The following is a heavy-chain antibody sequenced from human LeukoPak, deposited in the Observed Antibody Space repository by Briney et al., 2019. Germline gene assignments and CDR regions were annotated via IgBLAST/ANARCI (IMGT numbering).Heavy chain of an antibody. CDR2: ISSSGSTI. J-gene: IGHJ3*02. Sequence: PRGSLRLSCAASGFTFSSYAMSWVRQAPGKGLEWVSYISSSGSTIYYADSVKGRFTISRDNAKNSLYLQMNSLRAEDTAVYYCARAKRNGFDIWGQGTMVTVSS. V-gene: IGHV3-48*01. CDR3: ARAKRNGFDI. CDR1: GFTFSSYA.